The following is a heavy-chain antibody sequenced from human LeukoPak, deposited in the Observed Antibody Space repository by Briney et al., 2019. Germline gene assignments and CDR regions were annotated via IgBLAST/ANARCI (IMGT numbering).Heavy chain of an antibody. Sequence: GGSLRLSCAASGFTVSSNYMSWVRQAPGKGLEWVSVIYSGSSTYYADSVKGRFTISRDNSKNTLYLQMNSLRAEDTAVYYCARDLRYYFDYWGQGTLITVSS. V-gene: IGHV3-66*02. CDR1: GFTVSSNY. J-gene: IGHJ4*02. CDR3: ARDLRYYFDY. D-gene: IGHD2-15*01. CDR2: IYSGSST.